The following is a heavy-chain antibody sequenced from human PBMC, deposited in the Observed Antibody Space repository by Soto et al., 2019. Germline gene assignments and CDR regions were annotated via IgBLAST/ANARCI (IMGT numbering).Heavy chain of an antibody. CDR3: AAESYYESNGTKGRVD. Sequence: SETLSLTCTVSGGSISSYYWSWIRQPPGKGLEWIGYIYYSGSTSYNPSLKSRVTISVDTSKNQFSLKLSSVTAADTAVYYCAAESYYESNGTKGRVDWGQGTLVTVSS. V-gene: IGHV4-59*01. J-gene: IGHJ4*02. D-gene: IGHD3-22*01. CDR2: IYYSGST. CDR1: GGSISSYY.